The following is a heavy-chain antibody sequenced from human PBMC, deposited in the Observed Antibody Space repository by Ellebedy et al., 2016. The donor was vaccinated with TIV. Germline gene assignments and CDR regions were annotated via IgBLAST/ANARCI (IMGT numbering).Heavy chain of an antibody. CDR1: GFTFSSYA. J-gene: IGHJ3*01. CDR2: ISYDGSNK. CDR3: ARGESGACDF. V-gene: IGHV3-30-3*01. D-gene: IGHD3-3*01. Sequence: GESLKISCAASGFTFSSYAMHWVRQAPGKGLEWVAVISYDGSNKYYADSVKGRFIISRDNAKNSLYLQMNSLRAEDTAVYYCARGESGACDFWGQGTMVTVSS.